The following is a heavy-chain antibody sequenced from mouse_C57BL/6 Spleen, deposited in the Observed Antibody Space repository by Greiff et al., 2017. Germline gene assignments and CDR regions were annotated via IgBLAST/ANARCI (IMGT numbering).Heavy chain of an antibody. CDR1: GFTFSDYY. Sequence: EVHLVESGGGLVQPGGSLKLSCAASGFTFSDYYMYWVRQTPEKRLEWVAYISNGGGSTYYPDTVKGRFTISRDNTKNTLYLQMSRLKSEDTAMYYCARQTPYYCGSSPYYAMDDWGQGTSVTVSS. J-gene: IGHJ4*01. V-gene: IGHV5-12*01. CDR3: ARQTPYYCGSSPYYAMDD. D-gene: IGHD1-1*01. CDR2: ISNGGGST.